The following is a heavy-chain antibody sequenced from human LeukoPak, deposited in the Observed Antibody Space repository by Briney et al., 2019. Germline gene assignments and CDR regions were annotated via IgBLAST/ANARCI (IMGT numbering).Heavy chain of an antibody. CDR2: ISAYNGNT. Sequence: ASVKVSCKASGYTFTSDGISWVRQAPGRGLEWMGWISAYNGNTNYAQKLQGRVTMTTDTSTSTAYMELRSLRSDDTAVYYCARARGSGLYFDYWGQGTLVTVSS. V-gene: IGHV1-18*01. D-gene: IGHD3-10*01. J-gene: IGHJ4*02. CDR1: GYTFTSDG. CDR3: ARARGSGLYFDY.